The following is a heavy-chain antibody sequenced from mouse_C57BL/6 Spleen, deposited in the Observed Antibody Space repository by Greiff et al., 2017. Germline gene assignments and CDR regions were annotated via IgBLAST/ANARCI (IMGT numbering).Heavy chain of an antibody. CDR3: ARDSNSPFAY. J-gene: IGHJ3*01. Sequence: EVKLVESGGGLVKPGGSLKFSCAASGFTFSDYGMHWVRQAPEKGLEWVAYISSGSSNIYYADTVKGRFTISRDNAKNTLFLQMTSLRSEDTAMYYCARDSNSPFAYWGQGTLVTVSA. CDR1: GFTFSDYG. CDR2: ISSGSSNI. V-gene: IGHV5-17*01. D-gene: IGHD2-5*01.